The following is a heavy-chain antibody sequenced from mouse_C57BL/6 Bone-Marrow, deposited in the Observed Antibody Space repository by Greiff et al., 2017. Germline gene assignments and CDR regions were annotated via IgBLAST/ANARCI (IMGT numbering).Heavy chain of an antibody. CDR2: IRNKANNHAT. CDR1: GFTFSDAW. CDR3: TRLDGYGAKDY. Sequence: EVKLVESGGGLVQPGGSMKLSCAASGFTFSDAWMDWVRQSPEKGLEWVAEIRNKANNHATYYAESVQGRFTISRDDSKSSVYLQMNRLRAKDTGIYYCTRLDGYGAKDYWGQGTSVTVSS. D-gene: IGHD2-3*01. V-gene: IGHV6-6*01. J-gene: IGHJ4*01.